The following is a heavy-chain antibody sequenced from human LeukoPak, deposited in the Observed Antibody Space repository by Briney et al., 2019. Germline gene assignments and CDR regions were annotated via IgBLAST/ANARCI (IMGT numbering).Heavy chain of an antibody. D-gene: IGHD6-13*01. CDR1: GYSISSGYY. CDR3: ARDLEGPLYSSSWQPFDY. CDR2: IYHSGST. V-gene: IGHV4-38-2*02. Sequence: SETLSLTCTVSGYSISSGYYWGWIRPPPGKGLEWIGSIYHSGSTYYNPSLKSRVTISVDTSKNQFSLKLSSVTAADTAVYYCARDLEGPLYSSSWQPFDYWGQGTLVTVSS. J-gene: IGHJ4*02.